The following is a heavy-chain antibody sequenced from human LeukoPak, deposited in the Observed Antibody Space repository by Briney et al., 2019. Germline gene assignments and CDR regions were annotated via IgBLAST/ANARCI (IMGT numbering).Heavy chain of an antibody. CDR2: IYYSGST. D-gene: IGHD6-6*01. CDR3: ATWGSSSFAFDI. CDR1: GGSISSYY. V-gene: IGHV4-59*08. J-gene: IGHJ3*02. Sequence: SETLSLTCTVSGGSISSYYWSWIRQPPGKGLEWIGYIYYSGSTKYNPSLRSRVTISVDTSKNQFSLKLSSVTAADTAVYYCATWGSSSFAFDIWGQGTMVTVS.